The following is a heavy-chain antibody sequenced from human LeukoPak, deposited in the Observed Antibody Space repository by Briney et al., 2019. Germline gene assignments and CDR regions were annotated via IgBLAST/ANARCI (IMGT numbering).Heavy chain of an antibody. CDR1: GFIFSTYA. Sequence: SGGSLRLSCSASGFIFSTYAMHWVRQAPGKGLEWVTVISYHGRDQYYADSVKGRFTISRDNSRNTLFLQMNSLRAEDTAIYYCARVDCTGGSCKPYYYYGMDVWGQGTTVTVSS. CDR2: ISYHGRDQ. J-gene: IGHJ6*02. CDR3: ARVDCTGGSCKPYYYYGMDV. V-gene: IGHV3-30*04. D-gene: IGHD2-15*01.